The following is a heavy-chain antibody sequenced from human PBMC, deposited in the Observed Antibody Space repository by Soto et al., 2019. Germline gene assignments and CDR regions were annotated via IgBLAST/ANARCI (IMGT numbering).Heavy chain of an antibody. J-gene: IGHJ4*02. Sequence: QVQLVQSGAEVKKPGSSVKVSCKASGGTFSSYAISWVRQAPGQGLEWMGGIIPIFGTANYAQKFQGRVTITADESTSTAYMELSSLRSEDTAVYYCARDGLFPGDPTVTSFFDYWGQGTLVTVSS. CDR1: GGTFSSYA. V-gene: IGHV1-69*12. CDR2: IIPIFGTA. CDR3: ARDGLFPGDPTVTSFFDY. D-gene: IGHD4-17*01.